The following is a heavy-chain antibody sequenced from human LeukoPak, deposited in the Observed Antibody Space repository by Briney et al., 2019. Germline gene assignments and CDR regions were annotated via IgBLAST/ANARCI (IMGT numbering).Heavy chain of an antibody. CDR3: AKDMVRGVIIYYFDY. V-gene: IGHV3-23*01. J-gene: IGHJ4*02. Sequence: GGSLRLSCAASGFTFSSYAMSWVRQAPGKGLEWVSAISGSGGSTYYADSVKGWFTISRDNSKNTLYLQMNSLRAEDTAVYYCAKDMVRGVIIYYFDYWGQGTLVTVSS. CDR1: GFTFSSYA. CDR2: ISGSGGST. D-gene: IGHD3-10*01.